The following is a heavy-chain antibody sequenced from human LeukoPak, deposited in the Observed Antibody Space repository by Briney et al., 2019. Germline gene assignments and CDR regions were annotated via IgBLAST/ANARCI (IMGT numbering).Heavy chain of an antibody. CDR2: INPSSGGT. CDR1: AYTFTCCN. D-gene: IGHD2-15*01. Sequence: AAGTVSFKASAYTFTCCNIHRVRLAHGQGKGRMGWINPSSGGTYNSQTYQGRVRMTRETSISTAYMELSRLISDDTAVYYCARRRYCSGDSCYPFDYWGQGTLDTVSS. CDR3: ARRRYCSGDSCYPFDY. V-gene: IGHV1-2*02. J-gene: IGHJ4*02.